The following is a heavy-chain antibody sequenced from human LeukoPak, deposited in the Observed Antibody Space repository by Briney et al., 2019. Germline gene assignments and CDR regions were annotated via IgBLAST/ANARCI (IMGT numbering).Heavy chain of an antibody. Sequence: ASVKVSCKASGGTFSSYAISWVRQAPGQGLEWMGGIIPIFGTANYAQKFQGRVTITADESTCTAYMELSSLRSEDTAVYYCARLGIAAAPFDYWGQGTLVTVSS. CDR3: ARLGIAAAPFDY. CDR2: IIPIFGTA. CDR1: GGTFSSYA. V-gene: IGHV1-69*13. J-gene: IGHJ4*02. D-gene: IGHD6-13*01.